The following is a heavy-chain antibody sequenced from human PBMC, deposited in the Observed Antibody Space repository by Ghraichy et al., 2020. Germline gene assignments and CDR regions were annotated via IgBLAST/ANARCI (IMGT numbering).Heavy chain of an antibody. CDR2: ISSSGSTI. Sequence: GSLRLSCAASGFTFSDYYMSWIRQAPGKGLEWVSYISSSGSTIYYADSVKGRFTISRDNAKNSLYLQMNSLRAENTAVYYCARDYRSVTTDYWGQGTLVTVSS. D-gene: IGHD4-17*01. V-gene: IGHV3-11*01. CDR1: GFTFSDYY. CDR3: ARDYRSVTTDY. J-gene: IGHJ4*02.